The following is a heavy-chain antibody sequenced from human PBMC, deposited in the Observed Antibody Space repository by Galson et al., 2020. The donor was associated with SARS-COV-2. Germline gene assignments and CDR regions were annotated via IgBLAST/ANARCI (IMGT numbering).Heavy chain of an antibody. D-gene: IGHD3-22*01. CDR1: GGSISSGDYY. CDR2: IYYSGST. J-gene: IGHJ4*02. CDR3: AREARDYDSSGYPISEVDY. Sequence: SETLSLTCTVSGGSISSGDYYWSWIRQPPGKGLEWIGYIYYSGSTYYNPSLKSRVTISVDTSKNQFSLKLSSVTAADTAVYYCAREARDYDSSGYPISEVDYWGQGTLVTVSS. V-gene: IGHV4-30-4*01.